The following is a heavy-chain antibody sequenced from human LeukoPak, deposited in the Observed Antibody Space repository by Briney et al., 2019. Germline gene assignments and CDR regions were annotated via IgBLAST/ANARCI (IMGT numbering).Heavy chain of an antibody. CDR3: ARDFTGSGWLDY. J-gene: IGHJ4*02. CDR1: GFTFSSYG. V-gene: IGHV3-33*08. D-gene: IGHD6-19*01. CDR2: IWYDGSNK. Sequence: GRSLRLSCAASGFTFSSYGMHWVRQAPGKGLEWVAVIWYDGSNKYYADSVKGRFTISRDNSKNTLYLQMNSLRAEDTAVYYCARDFTGSGWLDYWGQGTLVTVSS.